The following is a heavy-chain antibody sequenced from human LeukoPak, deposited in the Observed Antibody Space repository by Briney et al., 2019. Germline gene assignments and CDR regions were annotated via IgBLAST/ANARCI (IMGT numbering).Heavy chain of an antibody. CDR3: AKTTVVKGERCHYYYYMDV. Sequence: PGGSLRLSCAASGFTFSSYSMNWVRQAPGKGLEWVSYISSSSSTIYYADSVKGRFTISRDNAKNSLYLQMNSLRAEDTAVYYCAKTTVVKGERCHYYYYMDVWGKGTTVTISS. CDR2: ISSSSSTI. D-gene: IGHD4-23*01. CDR1: GFTFSSYS. V-gene: IGHV3-48*01. J-gene: IGHJ6*03.